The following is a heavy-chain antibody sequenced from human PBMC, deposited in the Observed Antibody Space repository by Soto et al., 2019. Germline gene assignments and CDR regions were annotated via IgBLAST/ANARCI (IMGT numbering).Heavy chain of an antibody. Sequence: GGSLRLSCAASGFTVSSNYMSWVRQAPGKGLEWVSVIYSGGSTYYADSAKGRFTISRHNSKNTLYLQMNSLRAEDTAVYYCAAKQLADAFDIWGQGTMVTVSS. D-gene: IGHD6-13*01. CDR3: AAKQLADAFDI. J-gene: IGHJ3*02. V-gene: IGHV3-53*04. CDR1: GFTVSSNY. CDR2: IYSGGST.